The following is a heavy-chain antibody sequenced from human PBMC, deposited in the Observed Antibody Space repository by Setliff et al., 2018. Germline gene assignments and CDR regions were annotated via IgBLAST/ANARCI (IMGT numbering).Heavy chain of an antibody. D-gene: IGHD3-3*01. CDR2: INHSGST. CDR3: ARVDNFWSGPIDY. V-gene: IGHV4-34*01. Sequence: SETLSLTCAVYGGPFSGYYWSWIRQPPGKGLEWIGEINHSGSTNYNPSLKSRVTISVDTSKNQFSLKQSSVTAADTAVYYCARVDNFWSGPIDYWGQGTLVTVSS. CDR1: GGPFSGYY. J-gene: IGHJ4*02.